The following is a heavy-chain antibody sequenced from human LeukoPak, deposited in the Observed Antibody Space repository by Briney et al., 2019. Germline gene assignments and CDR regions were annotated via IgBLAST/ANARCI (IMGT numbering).Heavy chain of an antibody. V-gene: IGHV4-59*02. CDR2: IYYSGGT. CDR1: GGSVSGYY. J-gene: IGHJ4*02. CDR3: AREERYTNNWYPFDY. Sequence: SETLSLTCSVSGGSVSGYYWSWIRQPPGKGLEWLGCIYYSGGTNYNPSLKSRVTISVDTSKNQFSLKLSSVTAADTAVYYCAREERYTNNWYPFDYWGQGTPVTVSS. D-gene: IGHD6-13*01.